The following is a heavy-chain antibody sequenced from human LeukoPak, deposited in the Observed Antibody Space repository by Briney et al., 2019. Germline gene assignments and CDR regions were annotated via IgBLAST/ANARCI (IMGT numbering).Heavy chain of an antibody. CDR3: AKRGVVIRVILVGFHKEANYFDS. CDR2: ISDRGGRT. V-gene: IGHV3-23*01. D-gene: IGHD3-22*01. CDR1: GITLSNYG. Sequence: PGGSLRLSCAVSGITLSNYGMSWVRQAPGKGLEWVAGISDRGGRTNYADSVMGRFTISRDNPKNTLYLQMNSLRVEDTAVYFCAKRGVVIRVILVGFHKEANYFDSWGQGALVTVSS. J-gene: IGHJ4*02.